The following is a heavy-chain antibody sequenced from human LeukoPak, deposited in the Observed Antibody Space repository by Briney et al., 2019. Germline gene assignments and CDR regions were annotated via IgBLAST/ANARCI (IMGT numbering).Heavy chain of an antibody. D-gene: IGHD5-12*01. J-gene: IGHJ4*02. V-gene: IGHV4-59*01. CDR3: VREGYSGYFDY. CDR2: IYYSGST. Sequence: PSETLSLTCTVSGGSISSYYWSWIRQPPGKGLERIGYIYYSGSTNYNPSLKSRVTISVDTSKNQFSLKLSSVTAADTAVYYCVREGYSGYFDYWGQGTLVTVSS. CDR1: GGSISSYY.